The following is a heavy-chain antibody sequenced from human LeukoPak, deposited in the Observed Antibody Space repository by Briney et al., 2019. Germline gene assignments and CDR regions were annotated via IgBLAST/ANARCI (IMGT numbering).Heavy chain of an antibody. D-gene: IGHD2-21*02. CDR2: ISSSGITI. Sequence: GGSLGLSCAASGFTFSSYEMNWVRQAPGKGLEWVSYISSSGITIYYADSVKGRFTISRDNAKNSLYLQMNSLRAEDTAVYYCARDLYCGGDCSLGDAFDSWGQGTMVTVSA. CDR1: GFTFSSYE. J-gene: IGHJ3*02. V-gene: IGHV3-48*03. CDR3: ARDLYCGGDCSLGDAFDS.